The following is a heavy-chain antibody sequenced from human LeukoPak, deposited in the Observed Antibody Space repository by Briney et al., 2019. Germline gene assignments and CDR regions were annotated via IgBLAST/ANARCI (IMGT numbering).Heavy chain of an antibody. CDR3: AKECDYSPGHKFDL. CDR1: GFTFSSYD. D-gene: IGHD3-10*01. V-gene: IGHV3-23*01. Sequence: GGSLRLSCVASGFTFSSYDMHWVRQATGKGLEGVSVLFTGGGRTLYADSVKGRFTISGDTSRTTLYLQMNGLRAEDTAVYYCAKECDYSPGHKFDLWGQGTLVTVSS. J-gene: IGHJ4*02. CDR2: LFTGGGRT.